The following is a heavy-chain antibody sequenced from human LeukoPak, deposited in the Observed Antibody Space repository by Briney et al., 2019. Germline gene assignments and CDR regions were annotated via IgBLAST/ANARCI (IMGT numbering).Heavy chain of an antibody. D-gene: IGHD3-9*01. V-gene: IGHV3-23*01. Sequence: GGSLRLSCAASGFTFSSYAMSWVRQAPGKGLEWVSAISGSGGSTYYADSVKGRFTISRDNSKNTLYLQMNSLRAEDTAVYYCAKYDYDILAGYFSFDYWGQGTLVTVSS. CDR1: GFTFSSYA. CDR3: AKYDYDILAGYFSFDY. CDR2: ISGSGGST. J-gene: IGHJ4*02.